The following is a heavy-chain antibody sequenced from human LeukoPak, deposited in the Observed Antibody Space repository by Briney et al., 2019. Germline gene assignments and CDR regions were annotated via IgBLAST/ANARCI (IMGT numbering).Heavy chain of an antibody. V-gene: IGHV3-30*02. CDR2: IQFDGSYK. D-gene: IGHD2-2*01. Sequence: GGSLRLSCAASGFTFGSSAMPWVRQAPGKGLECVAFIQFDGSYKHYSDSVKGRFTISRDNSKNTLYLEMNSLRPEDTAVYYCATHCSGTACHRDYWGQGTLVTVSS. CDR1: GFTFGSSA. J-gene: IGHJ4*02. CDR3: ATHCSGTACHRDY.